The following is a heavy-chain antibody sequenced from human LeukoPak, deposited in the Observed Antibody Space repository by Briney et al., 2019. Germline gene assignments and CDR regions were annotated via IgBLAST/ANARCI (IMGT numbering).Heavy chain of an antibody. CDR3: ARGRGMAAALAWYLDL. J-gene: IGHJ2*01. CDR2: IISSGRYM. Sequence: GGSQSLFCAPSGFIFSIHTTRWARQPRGEGLECVSSIISSGRYMFHAPSVTGRLTISRDNAKNSLYLQMNSVRNEDAAVYYCARGRGMAAALAWYLDLGGRSTRVSVST. D-gene: IGHD5-24*01. V-gene: IGHV3-21*01. CDR1: GFIFSIHT.